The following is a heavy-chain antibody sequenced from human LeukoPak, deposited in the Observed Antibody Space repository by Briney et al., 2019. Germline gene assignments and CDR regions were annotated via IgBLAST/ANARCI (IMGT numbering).Heavy chain of an antibody. J-gene: IGHJ4*02. Sequence: AGGSLRLSCAASGFTFSSYEMNWVRQAPGKGLEWVSAISGSGGTTYYADSVKGRFTISRDNSKNTLYLQMNSLRAEDTAVYYCAKNQARVVVTAIFDYWGQGTLVTVSS. CDR2: ISGSGGTT. CDR1: GFTFSSYE. CDR3: AKNQARVVVTAIFDY. D-gene: IGHD2-21*02. V-gene: IGHV3-23*01.